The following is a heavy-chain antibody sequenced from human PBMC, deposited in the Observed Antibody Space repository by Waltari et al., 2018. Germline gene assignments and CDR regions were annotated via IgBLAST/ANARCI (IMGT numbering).Heavy chain of an antibody. D-gene: IGHD2-2*01. CDR1: GYTFTGYY. V-gene: IGHV1-2*02. CDR2: SNPNSGGT. J-gene: IGHJ4*02. CDR3: ARDSCSSTSCYLAYFDY. Sequence: QVQLVQSGAEVKKPGASVKVSCTASGYTFTGYYMHWVRQAPGQGLEWMGWSNPNSGGTNYEQKFEGRVTMTRDTSISTAYMELSRLRSDDTAVYYCARDSCSSTSCYLAYFDYWGQGTLVTVSS.